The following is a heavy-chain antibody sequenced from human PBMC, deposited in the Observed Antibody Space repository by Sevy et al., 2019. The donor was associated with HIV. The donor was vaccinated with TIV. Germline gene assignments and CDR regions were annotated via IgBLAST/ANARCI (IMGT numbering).Heavy chain of an antibody. CDR2: ISSGGSII. Sequence: LSLTCAASEISFSDYYMSWIRQTPGKGLEWISYISSGGSIIYYADSLRGRFTISRDNAKNSLYLQMNSLRAEDTAVYYCARPYGSGSWEAFDIWGQGTMVTVSS. J-gene: IGHJ3*02. CDR3: ARPYGSGSWEAFDI. V-gene: IGHV3-11*04. CDR1: EISFSDYY. D-gene: IGHD3-10*01.